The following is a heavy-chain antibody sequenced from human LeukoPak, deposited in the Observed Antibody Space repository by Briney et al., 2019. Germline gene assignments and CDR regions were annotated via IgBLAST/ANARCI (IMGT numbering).Heavy chain of an antibody. CDR1: GGSFSGYY. CDR2: INHSGST. D-gene: IGHD3-3*01. CDR3: ARVDYDFWSGYLGTMDAFDI. Sequence: SETLSLTCAVYGGSFSGYYWSWIRQPPGKGLEWIGEINHSGSTNYNPSLKSRVTISVDTSKNQFSLKLSSVTAADTAVYYCARVDYDFWSGYLGTMDAFDIWGQGTMVTVSS. V-gene: IGHV4-34*01. J-gene: IGHJ3*02.